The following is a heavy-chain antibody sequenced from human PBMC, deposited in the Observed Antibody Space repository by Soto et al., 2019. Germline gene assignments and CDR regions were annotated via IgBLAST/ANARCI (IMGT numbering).Heavy chain of an antibody. CDR2: ISGSGGST. CDR1: GFTFSSYA. Sequence: PGGSLRLSCAASGFTFSSYAMSWVRQAPGKGLEWVSAISGSGGSTYYADSVKGRFTISRDNSKNTLYLQMNSLRAEDTAVYYCAKSSTVTPVWYYYYMDVWAKGTTDTVSS. CDR3: AKSSTVTPVWYYYYMDV. V-gene: IGHV3-23*01. J-gene: IGHJ6*03. D-gene: IGHD4-17*01.